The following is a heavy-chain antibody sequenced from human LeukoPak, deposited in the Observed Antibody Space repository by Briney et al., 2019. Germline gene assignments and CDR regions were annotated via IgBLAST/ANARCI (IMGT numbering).Heavy chain of an antibody. CDR3: ATDVTGGAISF. CDR2: ITSSGGST. J-gene: IGHJ4*02. CDR1: GFTFSTYA. D-gene: IGHD1-14*01. V-gene: IGHV3-23*01. Sequence: PGGSLRLSCAASGFTFSTYAMSWVRQAPGKGLEWVPIITSSGGSTNYADSVKGRFTISRDNSKNTLYLQMNSLKPDDTAVYYCATDVTGGAISFWGQGALVTVSS.